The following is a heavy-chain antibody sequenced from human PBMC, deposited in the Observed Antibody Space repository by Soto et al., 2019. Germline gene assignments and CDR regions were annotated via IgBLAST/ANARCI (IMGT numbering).Heavy chain of an antibody. CDR2: IYYSGST. V-gene: IGHV4-59*01. CDR3: AREDYYDSSGYNYNWFDP. D-gene: IGHD3-22*01. J-gene: IGHJ5*02. CDR1: GGSISSYY. Sequence: QVQLQESGPGLVKPSETLSLTCTVSGGSISSYYWSWIRQPPGKGLEWIGYIYYSGSTNYNPSLKGRVTISVDTSKNQFSLKLSSVTAADTAVYYCAREDYYDSSGYNYNWFDPWGQGTLVTVSS.